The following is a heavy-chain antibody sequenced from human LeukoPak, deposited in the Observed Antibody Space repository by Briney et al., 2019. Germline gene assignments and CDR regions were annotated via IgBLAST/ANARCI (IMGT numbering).Heavy chain of an antibody. CDR3: TVLGYCSGGSCYSVDY. D-gene: IGHD2-15*01. CDR1: GYTFTSYD. J-gene: IGHJ4*02. CDR2: MNPNSGNT. Sequence: ASVKVSCTASGYTFTSYDINWVRQATGQGLEWMGWMNPNSGNTGYAQKFQGRVTMTRNTSIITAYMELSSLRSEDTAVYYCTVLGYCSGGSCYSVDYWGQGTLVTVSS. V-gene: IGHV1-8*01.